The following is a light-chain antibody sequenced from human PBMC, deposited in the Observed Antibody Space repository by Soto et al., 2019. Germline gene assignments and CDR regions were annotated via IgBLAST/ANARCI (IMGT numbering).Light chain of an antibody. CDR1: QSVSSF. V-gene: IGKV3-11*01. CDR3: QQRLNWPLT. J-gene: IGKJ4*01. CDR2: DAS. Sequence: EIVLTQSPATLSLSPGERATLSCRASQSVSSFFVWYQQKRGQAPRILIYDASKRATGIPARFSGSGSGTDFTLTISSLEPEDFAVYYSQQRLNWPLTFGGGTTVELK.